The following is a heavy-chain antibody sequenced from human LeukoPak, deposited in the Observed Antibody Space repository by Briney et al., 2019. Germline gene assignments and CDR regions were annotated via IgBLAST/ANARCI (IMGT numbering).Heavy chain of an antibody. CDR1: GFTFSSYA. V-gene: IGHV3-23*01. J-gene: IGHJ4*02. Sequence: PGGSLRLSCAASGFTFSSYAMSWVPQAPGKGLEWVSAISGSGGSTYYADSVKGRFTISRDNSKNTLYLQMNSLGAEDTAVYYCAKDGMATISYYFDYWGQGTLVTVSS. CDR3: AKDGMATISYYFDY. CDR2: ISGSGGST. D-gene: IGHD5-24*01.